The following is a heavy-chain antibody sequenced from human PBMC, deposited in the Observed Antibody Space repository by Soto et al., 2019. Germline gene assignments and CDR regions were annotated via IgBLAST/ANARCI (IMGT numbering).Heavy chain of an antibody. CDR1: GYTFTSYA. CDR3: ARDSGQQLVLYWFDP. V-gene: IGHV1-3*01. Sequence: QVQLVQSGAEVKKPGASVKVSCKASGYTFTSYAMHWVRQAPGQRLEWMGWINAGNGNTKYSQKFQGRVTITRDTSASTAYMELSSLRSEDTAVYYCARDSGQQLVLYWFDPWGQGTLVTVSS. J-gene: IGHJ5*02. D-gene: IGHD6-13*01. CDR2: INAGNGNT.